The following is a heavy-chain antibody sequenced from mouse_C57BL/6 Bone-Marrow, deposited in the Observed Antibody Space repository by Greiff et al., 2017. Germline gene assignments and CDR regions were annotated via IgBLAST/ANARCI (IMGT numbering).Heavy chain of an antibody. V-gene: IGHV14-4*01. CDR2: IDPENGDT. D-gene: IGHD1-1*01. Sequence: VQLQQSGAELVRPGASVKLSCTASGFNIKDDYMHWVKQRPEQGLEWIGWIDPENGDTEYASKFQGKVTITADTSSNTAYLQLSSLTSEDTAVYYCTTLYYGSEAWFAYWGQGTLVTVSA. CDR3: TTLYYGSEAWFAY. J-gene: IGHJ3*01. CDR1: GFNIKDDY.